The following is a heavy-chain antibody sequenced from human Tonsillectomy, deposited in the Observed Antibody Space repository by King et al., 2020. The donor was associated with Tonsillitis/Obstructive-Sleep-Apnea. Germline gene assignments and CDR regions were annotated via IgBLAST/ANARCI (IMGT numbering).Heavy chain of an antibody. CDR1: GGSFSGYY. D-gene: IGHD5-24*01. CDR3: AGVEALVQTLFDY. J-gene: IGHJ4*02. V-gene: IGHV4-34*01. CDR2: IHHSGST. Sequence: VQLQQWGAGLLKPSETLSLTCAVYGGSFSGYYWSWIRQPPGKGLEWIGEIHHSGSTNYNPSHKSRVNISVDTSKNQFFLKLSAVTAAVTAVYYCAGVEALVQTLFDYWGQGTLVTVSP.